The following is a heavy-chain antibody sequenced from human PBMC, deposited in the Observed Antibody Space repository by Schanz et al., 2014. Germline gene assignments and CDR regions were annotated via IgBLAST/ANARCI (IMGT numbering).Heavy chain of an antibody. CDR1: GFTFTYYA. Sequence: QVQLVESGRGVVQPGRSLRLSCAASGFTFTYYAVHWVRQAPGKGLEWVAVISYDGSNDYYADSVKGRFTISRDKSKNTLFLQMNSLRVEDTAIYYCAKIWKAHHLTGRPGWSDGMDVWGQGTTV. J-gene: IGHJ6*02. V-gene: IGHV3-30*18. CDR2: ISYDGSND. CDR3: AKIWKAHHLTGRPGWSDGMDV. D-gene: IGHD3-3*01.